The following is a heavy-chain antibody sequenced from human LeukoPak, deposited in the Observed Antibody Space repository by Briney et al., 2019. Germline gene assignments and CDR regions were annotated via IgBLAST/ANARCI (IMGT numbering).Heavy chain of an antibody. D-gene: IGHD5-12*01. CDR3: ASKSGYARDY. CDR1: GYSITSRTW. J-gene: IGHJ4*02. CDR2: IYYTGST. V-gene: IGHV4-28*01. Sequence: SETLSLTCAVSGYSITSRTWWGWIRQPPGKGLEWIGNIYYTGSTTYNPSLKSRATISVDTSKNQFSLKLSSVTAADTAVYYCASKSGYARDYWGQGNLVTVSS.